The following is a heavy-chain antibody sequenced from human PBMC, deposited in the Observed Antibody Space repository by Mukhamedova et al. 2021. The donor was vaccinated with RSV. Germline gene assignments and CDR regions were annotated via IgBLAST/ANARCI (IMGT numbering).Heavy chain of an antibody. CDR2: ISSSSTI. Sequence: GFTFSSYSMNWVRQAPGKGLEWVSYISSSSTIYYADSVKGRFTISRDNAKNSLYLQMNSLRAEDKAVYYCATDIGYFQHWGQGTL. CDR1: GFTFSSYS. J-gene: IGHJ1*01. CDR3: ATDIGYFQH. V-gene: IGHV3-48*04. D-gene: IGHD5-12*01.